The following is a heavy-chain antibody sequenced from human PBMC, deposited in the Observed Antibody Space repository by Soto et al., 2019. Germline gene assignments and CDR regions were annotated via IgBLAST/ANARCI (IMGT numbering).Heavy chain of an antibody. CDR1: GFTVSSDS. V-gene: IGHV3-53*01. Sequence: GGSLRLSCAASGFTVSSDSMTWVRQAPGKGLEWISIIYSDNNTDYADSVKGRFSIPRDTSKNILYLQMHSLRAEDTAEYYCARHYSAMAVWGQGTTVTVSS. J-gene: IGHJ6*02. CDR3: ARHYSAMAV. CDR2: IYSDNNT.